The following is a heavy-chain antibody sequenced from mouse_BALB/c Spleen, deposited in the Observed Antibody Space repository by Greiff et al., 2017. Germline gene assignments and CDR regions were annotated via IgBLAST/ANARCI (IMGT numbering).Heavy chain of an antibody. J-gene: IGHJ4*01. CDR3: ARSYGYAMDY. CDR2: IDPANGNT. Sequence: DVQLQESGAELVKPGASVKLSCTASGFNIKDTYMHWVKQRPEQGLEWIGRIDPANGNTKYDPKFQGKATITADTSSNTAYLQLSSLTSEDTAVYYCARSYGYAMDYWGQGTSVTVSS. V-gene: IGHV14-3*02. D-gene: IGHD1-1*01. CDR1: GFNIKDTY.